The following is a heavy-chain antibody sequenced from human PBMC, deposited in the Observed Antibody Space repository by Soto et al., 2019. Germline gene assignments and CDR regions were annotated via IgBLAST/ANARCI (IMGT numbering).Heavy chain of an antibody. CDR2: IWYDGVNK. V-gene: IGHV3-33*01. Sequence: QVQLAESGGGVAQPGRSLRLSCAASGFIFRSYGMHWVRQAPGKGLEWVAFIWYDGVNKYYADSVKGRFTISRDNSKNTLYLQMDSLRAEDTAVYYCVREADSGLIWFDNAEYWGQGTLVTVSS. CDR1: GFIFRSYG. D-gene: IGHD3-10*01. CDR3: VREADSGLIWFDNAEY. J-gene: IGHJ4*02.